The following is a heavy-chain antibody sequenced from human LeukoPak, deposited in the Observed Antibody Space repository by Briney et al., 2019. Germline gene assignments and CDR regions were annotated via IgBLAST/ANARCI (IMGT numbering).Heavy chain of an antibody. V-gene: IGHV7-4-1*02. CDR2: INTNTGNP. CDR1: GYIFTSNA. CDR3: ARPSGYSGYYYFDY. J-gene: IGHJ4*02. Sequence: GASVKVSCKASGYIFTSNAMNWVRQAPGQGLEWMGWINTNTGNPTYAQGFTGRFVFSLDTSVSTAYLQISSLKAEDTAVYYCARPSGYSGYYYFDYWGQGTLVTVSS. D-gene: IGHD5-12*01.